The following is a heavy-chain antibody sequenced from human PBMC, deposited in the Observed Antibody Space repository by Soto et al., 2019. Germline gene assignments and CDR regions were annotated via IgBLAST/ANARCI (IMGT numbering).Heavy chain of an antibody. CDR1: GFTFSSYA. J-gene: IGHJ6*02. D-gene: IGHD3-3*01. CDR3: AKEGLGDFGVVIIGYYYYYGMDV. CDR2: ISGSGGST. V-gene: IGHV3-23*01. Sequence: GGSLRLSCAASGFTFSSYAMSWVRQAPGKGLEWVSAISGSGGSTYYADSVKGRLTISRDNSKNTLYLQMNSLRAEDTALYYCAKEGLGDFGVVIIGYYYYYGMDVWGQGTTVTVSS.